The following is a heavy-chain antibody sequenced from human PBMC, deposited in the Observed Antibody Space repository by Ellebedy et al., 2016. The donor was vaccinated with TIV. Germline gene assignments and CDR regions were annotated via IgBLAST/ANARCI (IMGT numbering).Heavy chain of an antibody. V-gene: IGHV1-2*04. Sequence: ASVKVSCKASGYTFTTYGISWVRQAPGQGLEWMGWINPNSGGTNYAQKFQGWVTMTRDTSISTAYMELSRLRSDDTAVYYCARVFTDYGMDVWGQGTTVTVSS. CDR2: INPNSGGT. CDR3: ARVFTDYGMDV. CDR1: GYTFTTYG. J-gene: IGHJ6*02.